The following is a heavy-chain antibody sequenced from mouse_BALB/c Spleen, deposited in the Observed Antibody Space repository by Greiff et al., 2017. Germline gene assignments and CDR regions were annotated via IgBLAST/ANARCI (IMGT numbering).Heavy chain of an antibody. V-gene: IGHV5-6-5*01. CDR2: ISSGGST. D-gene: IGHD2-1*01. Sequence: DVKLVESGGGLVQPGGSRKLSCAASGFTFSSFGMHWVRQAPEKGLEWVAYISSGGSTYYPDSVKGRFTISRDNARNILYLQMSSLRSEDTAMYYCARGGYYGNYLDYWGQGTTLTVSS. CDR1: GFTFSSFG. CDR3: ARGGYYGNYLDY. J-gene: IGHJ2*01.